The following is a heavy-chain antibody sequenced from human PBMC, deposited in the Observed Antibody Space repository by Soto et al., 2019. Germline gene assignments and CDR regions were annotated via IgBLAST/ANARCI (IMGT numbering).Heavy chain of an antibody. CDR3: ARGRRGWWSSSSGYYFDY. V-gene: IGHV4-34*01. CDR2: INHSGST. J-gene: IGHJ4*02. CDR1: GGSFSGYY. Sequence: SETLSLTCAVYGGSFSGYYWSWIHQPPGKGLEWIGEINHSGSTNYNPSLKSRVTISVDTSKNQFSLKLSSVTAADTAVYYCARGRRGWWSSSSGYYFDYWGQGTLVTVSS. D-gene: IGHD6-6*01.